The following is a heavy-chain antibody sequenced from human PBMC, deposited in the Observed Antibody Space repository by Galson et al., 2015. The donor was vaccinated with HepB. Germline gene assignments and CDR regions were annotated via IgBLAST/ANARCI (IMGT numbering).Heavy chain of an antibody. D-gene: IGHD6-6*01. CDR2: INPYNGNT. CDR1: RYTFTKFG. V-gene: IGHV1-18*01. J-gene: IGHJ4*02. Sequence: SVKVSCKAYRYTFTKFGINWVRQAPGQGLEWMGWINPYNGNTDFARNFQGRVTMTTDTFTSTAYMELRSLRSDDTAVYYCARARYSSSSPDYWGQGTLVTVSS. CDR3: ARARYSSSSPDY.